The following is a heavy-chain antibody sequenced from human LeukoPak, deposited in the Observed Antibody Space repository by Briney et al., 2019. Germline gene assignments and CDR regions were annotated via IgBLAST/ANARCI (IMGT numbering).Heavy chain of an antibody. J-gene: IGHJ5*02. CDR1: GFSFSDQY. Sequence: GGSLRLSCAASGFSFSDQYIDWFRRAPGKGLEWVGRTKSKAKSYATEYAASVRGRFTISRDDSKNSLYLQMNSLRAEDTAVYYCARMYYVERNWFDPWGQGTLVTVSS. V-gene: IGHV3-72*01. CDR3: ARMYYVERNWFDP. D-gene: IGHD3-3*01. CDR2: TKSKAKSYAT.